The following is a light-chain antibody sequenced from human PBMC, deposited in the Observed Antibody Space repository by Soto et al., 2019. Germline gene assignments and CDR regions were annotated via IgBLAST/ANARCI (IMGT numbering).Light chain of an antibody. CDR3: CSDAGDYTYV. CDR1: SSDVGRYPY. V-gene: IGLV2-11*01. J-gene: IGLJ1*01. CDR2: DVT. Sequence: QSVLTQPRSVSGSPGQSVTISCTGTSSDVGRYPYVSWYQHHPGKAPQLIIRDVTERPSGVPDRFSGSKSGNTASLTISGLQAEDDADYSCCSDAGDYTYVFGTGTKVTVL.